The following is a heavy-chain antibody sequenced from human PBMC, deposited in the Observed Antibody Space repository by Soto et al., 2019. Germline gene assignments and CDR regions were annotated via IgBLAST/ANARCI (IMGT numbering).Heavy chain of an antibody. CDR2: INPSGGST. Sequence: ASLKVECKGVGYTFTSYYMHWLRKKTGQGLEWMGIINPSGGSTSYAQKFQGRVTMTRDTSTSTVYMELSSLRSEDTAVYYCAREDYYDSSGYYFHDAFDIWGQGTMVTVSS. CDR1: GYTFTSYY. J-gene: IGHJ3*02. CDR3: AREDYYDSSGYYFHDAFDI. D-gene: IGHD3-22*01. V-gene: IGHV1-46*01.